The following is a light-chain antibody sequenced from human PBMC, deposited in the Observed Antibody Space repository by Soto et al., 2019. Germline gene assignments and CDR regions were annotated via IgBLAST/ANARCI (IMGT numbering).Light chain of an antibody. CDR3: SSYAGSNNVL. J-gene: IGLJ2*01. CDR1: SSDVGAYNY. V-gene: IGLV2-8*01. Sequence: QSVLTPPPSASGTPGQSVTISCTGTSSDVGAYNYVSWYQQHPGKAPKLMIYEVTKRPSGVPDRFSGSKSGNTASLTVSGLQAEDEADYYCSSYAGSNNVLFGGGTKVTVL. CDR2: EVT.